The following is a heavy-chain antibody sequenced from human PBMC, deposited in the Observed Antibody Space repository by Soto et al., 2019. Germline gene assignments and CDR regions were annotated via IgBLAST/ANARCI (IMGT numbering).Heavy chain of an antibody. J-gene: IGHJ4*02. D-gene: IGHD2-2*01. CDR2: IYSGGST. V-gene: IGHV3-53*01. CDR3: ARGPHVGISTS. CDR1: GFNVSSNY. Sequence: EVQLVESGGGLIQPGGSLRLSCAASGFNVSSNYMSWVRQAPGKGLEWLSVIYSGGSTYYAESVKGRFTISRDNSKNTLNLQRNALRVEDTAVYYGARGPHVGISTSWGQGTLVTVSS.